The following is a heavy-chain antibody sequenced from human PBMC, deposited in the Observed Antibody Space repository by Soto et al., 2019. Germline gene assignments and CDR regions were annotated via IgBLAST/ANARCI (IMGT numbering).Heavy chain of an antibody. J-gene: IGHJ3*02. Sequence: GGSPRLSCVASGFTFTSYAMRWFRQAPGKGPEWVSSISGSGGNKYYVDSVKGRFTISRDNSKNTLYLQMNSLRAEDSALYYCARVLGDYGAFDMWGQGTMVTVSS. CDR3: ARVLGDYGAFDM. V-gene: IGHV3-23*01. CDR2: ISGSGGNK. D-gene: IGHD4-17*01. CDR1: GFTFTSYA.